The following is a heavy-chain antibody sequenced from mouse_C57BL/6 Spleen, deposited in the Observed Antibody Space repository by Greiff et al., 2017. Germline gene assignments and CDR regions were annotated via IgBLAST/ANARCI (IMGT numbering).Heavy chain of an antibody. J-gene: IGHJ1*03. V-gene: IGHV1-82*01. Sequence: QVQLQQSGPELVKPGASVKISCKASGYAFSSSWMNWVKQRPGKGLEWIGRIYPGDGDTNYNGKFKGKATLTADKSSSTAYMQLSSLTSEDSAVYFCARRKLDYGSSYGYFDVWGTGTTVTVSS. CDR3: ARRKLDYGSSYGYFDV. D-gene: IGHD1-1*01. CDR2: IYPGDGDT. CDR1: GYAFSSSW.